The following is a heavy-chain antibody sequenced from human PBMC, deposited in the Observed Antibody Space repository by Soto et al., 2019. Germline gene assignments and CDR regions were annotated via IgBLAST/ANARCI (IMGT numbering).Heavy chain of an antibody. D-gene: IGHD6-19*01. CDR1: GFTFSTYW. J-gene: IGHJ4*02. CDR2: INRDGSNT. V-gene: IGHV3-74*01. Sequence: LSLSCAASGFTFSTYWMHWVRQAPGKGLVWVSRINRDGSNTTYADSVKGRFTISRDNAKNTLYLQMNSLRVEDTAVYYCASEYTSGWNPLGYWGQGTLVTVSS. CDR3: ASEYTSGWNPLGY.